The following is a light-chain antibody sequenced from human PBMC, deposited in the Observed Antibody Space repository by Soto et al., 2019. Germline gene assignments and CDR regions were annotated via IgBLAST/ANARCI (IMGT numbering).Light chain of an antibody. J-gene: IGKJ1*01. Sequence: DIHFTQSPSSLSASVLYRFTITCLLSQGISSYLNWYRQKPGKVPKLLIYSASNLQSGVPSQFSGSGSGTDFTLTISSLQPEDVATYYGQRTYNALTWTFGQGTKVDIK. CDR2: SAS. CDR1: QGISSY. V-gene: IGKV1-27*01. CDR3: QRTYNALTWT.